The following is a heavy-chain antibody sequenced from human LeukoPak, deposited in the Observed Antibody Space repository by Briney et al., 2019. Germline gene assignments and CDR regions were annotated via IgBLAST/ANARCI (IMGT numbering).Heavy chain of an antibody. CDR1: GFTFSSYG. CDR2: ISGSGGST. V-gene: IGHV3-23*01. D-gene: IGHD2-15*01. J-gene: IGHJ4*02. Sequence: GGSLRLSCAASGFTFSSYGMSWVRQAPGKGLEWVSAISGSGGSTYYADSVKGRFTISRDNSENTLYLQMNSLRAEDTAVYYCAKRGVYCSGGTCYSYYFDYWGQGILVTVSS. CDR3: AKRGVYCSGGTCYSYYFDY.